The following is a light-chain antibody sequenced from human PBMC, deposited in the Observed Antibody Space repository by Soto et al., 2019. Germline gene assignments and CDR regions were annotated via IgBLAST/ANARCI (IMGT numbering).Light chain of an antibody. V-gene: IGKV3-15*01. CDR2: GAS. CDR1: QSVSSN. CDR3: QQYNNWPPTWT. J-gene: IGKJ1*01. Sequence: EIVMTQSLATLSVSPGERATLSCRASQSVSSNLAWYQQKPGQAPRLLIYGASTRATGIPARFSGSGYGTEFTLTISSLQSDDSAVYSCQQYNNWPPTWTFGQGTKVEIK.